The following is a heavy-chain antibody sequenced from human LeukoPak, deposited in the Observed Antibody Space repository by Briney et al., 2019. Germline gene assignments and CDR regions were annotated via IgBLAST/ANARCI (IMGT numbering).Heavy chain of an antibody. CDR3: ARVPHGSGYSSSWYPRWFDP. CDR2: ISSSSSYI. CDR1: GFTFSSYS. Sequence: GGSLRLSCAASGFTFSSYSMNWVRQAPGKGLEWVSSISSSSSYIYYADSVKGRFTISRDNAKNSLYLQMNSLRAEDTAVYYCARVPHGSGYSSSWYPRWFDPWGHGTLVTVSS. D-gene: IGHD6-13*01. J-gene: IGHJ5*02. V-gene: IGHV3-21*01.